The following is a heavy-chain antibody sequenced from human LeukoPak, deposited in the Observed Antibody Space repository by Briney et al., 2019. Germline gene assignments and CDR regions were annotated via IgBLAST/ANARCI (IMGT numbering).Heavy chain of an antibody. CDR1: GGSINNYY. V-gene: IGHV4-59*01. CDR2: ISYSGST. CDR3: ARGNCPFDY. Sequence: SETLSLICTVSGGSINNYYWSWIRQPPGKGLEWIAYISYSGSTNYNPSLKSRVTISVDTSQNQFSLKLNSVTAADTAVYYCARGNCPFDYWGQGTLVTVSS. D-gene: IGHD2-21*01. J-gene: IGHJ4*02.